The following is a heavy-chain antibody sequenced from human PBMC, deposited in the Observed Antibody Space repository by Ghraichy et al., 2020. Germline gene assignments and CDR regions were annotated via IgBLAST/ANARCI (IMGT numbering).Heavy chain of an antibody. CDR3: AKSILNGVWDYYYGMDV. Sequence: GGSLRLSCAASGFTFSSYAMSWVRQAPGKGLEWVSAISGSGGSTYYADSVKGRFTISRDNSKNTLYLQMNSLRAEDTAVYYCAKSILNGVWDYYYGMDVWCQGTTVTVSS. D-gene: IGHD2-8*01. CDR1: GFTFSSYA. CDR2: ISGSGGST. V-gene: IGHV3-23*01. J-gene: IGHJ6*02.